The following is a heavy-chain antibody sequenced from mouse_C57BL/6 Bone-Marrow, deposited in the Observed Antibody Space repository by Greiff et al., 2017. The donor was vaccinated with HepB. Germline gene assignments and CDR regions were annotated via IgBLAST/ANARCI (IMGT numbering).Heavy chain of an antibody. CDR3: ARHEEEEGFITTADWYFDV. J-gene: IGHJ1*03. V-gene: IGHV1-62-2*01. CDR2: FYPGSGSI. CDR1: GYTFTEYT. D-gene: IGHD1-1*01. Sequence: QVQLQQSGAELVKPGASVKLSCKASGYTFTEYTIHWVKQRSGQGLEWIGWFYPGSGSIKYNEKFKDKATLTADKSSSTAYMELSRLTSEDSAVYFCARHEEEEGFITTADWYFDVWGTGTTVTVSS.